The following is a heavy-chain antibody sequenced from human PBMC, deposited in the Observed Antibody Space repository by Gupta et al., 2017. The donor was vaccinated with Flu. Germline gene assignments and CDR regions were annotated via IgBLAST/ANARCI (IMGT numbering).Heavy chain of an antibody. J-gene: IGHJ6*02. V-gene: IGHV3-30*18. CDR1: GFSFSNHG. Sequence: QERVVESGGGVVQPGRSLRLSCAAFGFSFSNHGMHWVRQAPGKGLEWVAVISHDGGNYYHTDSVKGRFTISRDNSKNTLYLQMSSLRTEDTAVYYCAKDWRWNYNNYGMNVWGQGTTVTVSS. CDR3: AKDWRWNYNNYGMNV. CDR2: ISHDGGNY. D-gene: IGHD3-10*01.